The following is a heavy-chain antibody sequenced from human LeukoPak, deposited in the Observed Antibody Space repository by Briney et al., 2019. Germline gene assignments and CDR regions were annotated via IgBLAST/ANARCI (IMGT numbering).Heavy chain of an antibody. CDR3: AKDRRGSSWLDYFDY. CDR2: IFGSGGSP. Sequence: GGSLRLSCEASGFTFGSFAMYWVRQAPGKGLDWIAGIFGSGGSPHYADSVKGRFTISRDNSKNTLYLQMNSLRAEDTAVYYCAKDRRGSSWLDYFDYWGQGTLVTVSS. D-gene: IGHD6-13*01. J-gene: IGHJ4*02. CDR1: GFTFGSFA. V-gene: IGHV3-23*01.